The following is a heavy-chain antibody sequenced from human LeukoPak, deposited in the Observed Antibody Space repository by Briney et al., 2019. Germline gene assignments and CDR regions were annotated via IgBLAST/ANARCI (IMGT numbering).Heavy chain of an antibody. CDR3: AREISGDTNFDY. CDR2: ISGSGGRP. D-gene: IGHD3-10*01. V-gene: IGHV3-23*01. Sequence: PGGSLRLSCGASGFTFSNYAMSWVRQAPGKGLEWVSSISGSGGRPYYADSVKGRFTISRDNSKNTLYLQMNSLRAEDTAVYYCAREISGDTNFDYWGQGTLVSVSS. CDR1: GFTFSNYA. J-gene: IGHJ4*02.